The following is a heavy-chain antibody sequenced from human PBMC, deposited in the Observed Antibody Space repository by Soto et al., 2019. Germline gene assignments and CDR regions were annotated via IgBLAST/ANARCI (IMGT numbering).Heavy chain of an antibody. V-gene: IGHV3-48*02. J-gene: IGHJ6*02. CDR1: GFTLSSYS. CDR2: ISRSSSTI. Sequence: EVQLVESGGGLVQPGGYLRLYCAASGFTLSSYSMTWVRQAPGKGLEWLSYISRSSSTINYADSVKGRFTISRDNAKNSVYLELNSLRDEDTAVYYCARDPPNFYYYGMDVWGQGTTVTVSS. CDR3: ARDPPNFYYYGMDV.